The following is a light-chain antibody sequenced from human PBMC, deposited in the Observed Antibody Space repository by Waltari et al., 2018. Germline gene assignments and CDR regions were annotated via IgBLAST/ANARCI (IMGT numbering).Light chain of an antibody. CDR2: EVS. V-gene: IGLV2-8*01. CDR1: SSDIGGYNY. J-gene: IGLJ1*01. CDR3: SSYAGSNNPYV. Sequence: QSALTQPPSASGSPGQSVTISCTGTSSDIGGYNYVSWYQHHPGKAPNPMIYEVSKRPPGVPVRFSGAKSGNTAALTGSGLQAEDEAEYYCSSYAGSNNPYVFGTGTKVTVL.